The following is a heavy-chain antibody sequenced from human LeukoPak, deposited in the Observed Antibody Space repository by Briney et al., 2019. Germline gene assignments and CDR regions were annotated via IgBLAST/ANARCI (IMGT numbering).Heavy chain of an antibody. Sequence: PGGSLRLSCAASGFTFSSYAMSWVRQAPGKGLEWVSAISGSGSSTYYADSVKGRSTISRDNSKNTLYLQMNSLRAEDTAVYYCAKDKAIAAAGYFDYWGQGTLVTVSS. J-gene: IGHJ4*02. CDR3: AKDKAIAAAGYFDY. CDR1: GFTFSSYA. V-gene: IGHV3-23*01. D-gene: IGHD6-13*01. CDR2: ISGSGSST.